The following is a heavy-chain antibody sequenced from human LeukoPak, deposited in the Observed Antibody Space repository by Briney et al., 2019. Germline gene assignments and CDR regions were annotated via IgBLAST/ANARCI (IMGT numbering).Heavy chain of an antibody. V-gene: IGHV3-7*01. Sequence: GGSLRLSCAASGFSFSDYWMSWVRQAPGKGLEWVANIKQDGSEKYYVDSVKGRFTISRDNAKNSLFLQMSSLRAEDTAVYYCARGKGLTIFGVVSWFDPWGQGTLVTVSS. CDR1: GFSFSDYW. D-gene: IGHD3-3*01. J-gene: IGHJ5*02. CDR3: ARGKGLTIFGVVSWFDP. CDR2: IKQDGSEK.